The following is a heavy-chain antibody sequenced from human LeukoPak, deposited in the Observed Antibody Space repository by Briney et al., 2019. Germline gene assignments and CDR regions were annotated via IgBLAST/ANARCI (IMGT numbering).Heavy chain of an antibody. V-gene: IGHV3-48*04. CDR3: AREITIYFDTTGYVENDS. Sequence: GGSLRLSCAASGFTFSSHSMNWVRQAPGKGLEWVSYISSSSSIIYYARSVKGRFTVSRDNAQNSLYLQMNSLRVEDTAVYYCAREITIYFDTTGYVENDSWGQGTLVTVSA. CDR2: ISSSSSII. CDR1: GFTFSSHS. D-gene: IGHD3-9*01. J-gene: IGHJ4*02.